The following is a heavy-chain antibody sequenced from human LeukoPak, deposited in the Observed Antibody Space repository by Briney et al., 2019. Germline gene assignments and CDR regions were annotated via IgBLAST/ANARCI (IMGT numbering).Heavy chain of an antibody. V-gene: IGHV3-23*01. CDR2: ISGSGTAT. J-gene: IGHJ6*02. CDR1: GFTFSSYA. CDR3: ARVPAYYYYGMDV. Sequence: GGPLRLSCAASGFTFSSYAMSWVRQAPGKGLEWVSAISGSGTATYYADSVKGRFTISRDNSKNTLYLQMNSLRAEDTAVYYCARVPAYYYYGMDVWGQGTTVTVSS.